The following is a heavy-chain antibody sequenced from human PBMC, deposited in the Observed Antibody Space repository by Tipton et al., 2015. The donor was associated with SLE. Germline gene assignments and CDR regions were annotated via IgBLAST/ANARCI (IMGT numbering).Heavy chain of an antibody. J-gene: IGHJ5*02. V-gene: IGHV3-23*01. CDR2: ISRHSDNT. Sequence: SLRLSCAASGFTFSNYAMNWVRQAPGKGLEWVSSISRHSDNTYYADSVRGRFTISRDNSKNTLYLQMDSLRAEDTAVYYCAREAIWYSSSTGWFDPWGQGTLVTVSS. CDR1: GFTFSNYA. CDR3: AREAIWYSSSTGWFDP. D-gene: IGHD6-6*01.